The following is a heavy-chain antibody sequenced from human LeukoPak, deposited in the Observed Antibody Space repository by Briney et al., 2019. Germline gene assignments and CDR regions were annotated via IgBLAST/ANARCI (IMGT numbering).Heavy chain of an antibody. CDR3: ARGRPHGDLGY. Sequence: SETLSLTCAVYGGSFSGYYWSWIRQPLGKGLEWIGEINHSGSTNYNPSLKSRVTISVDTSKNQFSLKLSSVTAADTAVYYCARGRPHGDLGYWGQGTLVTVSS. V-gene: IGHV4-34*01. CDR1: GGSFSGYY. CDR2: INHSGST. D-gene: IGHD4-17*01. J-gene: IGHJ4*02.